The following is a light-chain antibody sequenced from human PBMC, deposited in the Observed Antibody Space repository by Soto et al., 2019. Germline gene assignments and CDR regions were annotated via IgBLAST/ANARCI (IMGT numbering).Light chain of an antibody. CDR2: EAS. Sequence: DIQMTQSPYTLSASLGDRVTITCRASQIITSRLAWYQEKPGKAPRLLIYEASSLESGVPSRFSGSGSGTEFTLSINNLQPEDFATYYCQQYNTDSRLWTFGQGTKVDIK. CDR3: QQYNTDSRLWT. CDR1: QIITSR. V-gene: IGKV1-5*03. J-gene: IGKJ1*01.